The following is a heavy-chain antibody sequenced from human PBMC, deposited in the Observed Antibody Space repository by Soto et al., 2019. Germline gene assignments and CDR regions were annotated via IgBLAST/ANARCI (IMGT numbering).Heavy chain of an antibody. CDR2: IIPIFGTA. CDR3: ARDIAARRDYYYGMDV. D-gene: IGHD6-6*01. V-gene: IGHV1-69*13. CDR1: GGTFSSYA. Sequence: SVKVSCKASGGTFSSYAISWVRQAPGQWLEWMGGIIPIFGTANYAQKFQGRVTITADESTSTAYMELSSLRSEDTAVYYCARDIAARRDYYYGMDVWGQGTTVTVSS. J-gene: IGHJ6*02.